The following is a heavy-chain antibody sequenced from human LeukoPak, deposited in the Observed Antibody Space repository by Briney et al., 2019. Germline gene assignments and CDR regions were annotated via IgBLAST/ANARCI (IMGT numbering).Heavy chain of an antibody. CDR3: ARVAATLANWFDP. V-gene: IGHV1-18*01. CDR2: ISAYNGNT. CDR1: GYTFTSYG. J-gene: IGHJ5*02. D-gene: IGHD2-15*01. Sequence: GASVKVSCKASGYTFTSYGISWVRQAPGQGLEWMGWISAYNGNTNYAQKLQGRVTMTTDTSTSTAYTELRSLRSDDTAVYYCARVAATLANWFDPWGQGTLVTVSS.